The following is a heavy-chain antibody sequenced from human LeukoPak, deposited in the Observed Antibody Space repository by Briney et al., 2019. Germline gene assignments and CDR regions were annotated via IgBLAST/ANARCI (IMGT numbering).Heavy chain of an antibody. V-gene: IGHV3-43*02. CDR2: ISGDGGST. D-gene: IGHD3-22*01. J-gene: IGHJ4*02. CDR3: AKDILPYYYDSSGYSPLDY. CDR1: GFTFDDYA. Sequence: GGSLRLSCAASGFTFDDYAMHWVRQAPGKGLEWVSLISGDGGSTYYADSVKGRFTISRDNSKNSLYLQMNSLRTEDTALYYCAKDILPYYYDSSGYSPLDYWGQGTLDTVSS.